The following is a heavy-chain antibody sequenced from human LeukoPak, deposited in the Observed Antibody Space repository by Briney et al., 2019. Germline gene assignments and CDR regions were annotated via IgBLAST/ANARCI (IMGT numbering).Heavy chain of an antibody. V-gene: IGHV3-20*04. J-gene: IGHJ5*02. CDR1: GFKFDDYG. CDR2: IDWSADNI. CDR3: ARDFGDLTGTYSWFDP. D-gene: IGHD1-14*01. Sequence: GGSLRLSCVASGFKFDDYGMAWVRQAPGKGLEWVAGIDWSADNIDYVESVKGRFTISRDNSKNSLYLQMNSLGAEDTALYFCARDFGDLTGTYSWFDPWGQGTLVIVSS.